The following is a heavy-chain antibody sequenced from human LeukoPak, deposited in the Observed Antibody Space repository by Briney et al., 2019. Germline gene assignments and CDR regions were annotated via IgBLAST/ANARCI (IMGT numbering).Heavy chain of an antibody. V-gene: IGHV4-39*07. CDR3: ARSSWSLFDY. D-gene: IGHD1-26*01. CDR2: IYYSGST. Sequence: AETLSLTCTVSGVSISSSNSYWGWILQPPGKGLEWIGTIYYSGSTYYNPSLKSRVTISLDTSKNQYSLKLSSVTAADTAVFYCARSSWSLFDYWGQGTLVTVSS. J-gene: IGHJ4*02. CDR1: GVSISSSNSY.